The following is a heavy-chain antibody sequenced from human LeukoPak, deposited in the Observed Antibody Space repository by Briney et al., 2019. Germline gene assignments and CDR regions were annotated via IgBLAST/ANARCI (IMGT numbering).Heavy chain of an antibody. J-gene: IGHJ4*02. D-gene: IGHD2-2*01. CDR3: AKDSQVVPAATFDY. CDR2: ISWNSGRI. CDR1: GFTFDDYA. V-gene: IGHV3-9*01. Sequence: PGGSLRLSCAASGFTFDDYAMHWVRQAPGKGLEWVSGISWNSGRIGYADSVKGRFTISRDNAKNSLYLQMNSLRAEDTALYYCAKDSQVVPAATFDYWGQGTLVTVSS.